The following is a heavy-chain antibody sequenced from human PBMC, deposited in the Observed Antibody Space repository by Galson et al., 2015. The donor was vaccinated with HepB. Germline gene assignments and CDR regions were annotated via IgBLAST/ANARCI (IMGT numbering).Heavy chain of an antibody. D-gene: IGHD4-11*01. Sequence: SLRLSCAGSGFSFSTSAMSWVRQAPGKGLEWVSVISFSHGNTYYADSVKGRFTVSSDNTKNTLYLPMNSVTAEDTAIYYCAKSNSKRDYWGQGTPVTVSS. CDR3: AKSNSKRDY. J-gene: IGHJ4*02. V-gene: IGHV3-23*01. CDR1: GFSFSTSA. CDR2: ISFSHGNT.